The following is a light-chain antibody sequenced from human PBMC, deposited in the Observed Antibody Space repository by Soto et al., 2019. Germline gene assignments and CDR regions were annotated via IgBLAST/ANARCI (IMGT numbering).Light chain of an antibody. J-gene: IGKJ4*01. Sequence: EVVLAQSPDTLSLSPGERATLSCRASQSLSSNSLAWYQQKPGQAPRLLVSGASSRAAGIADRFSGRGSGADFTLTISRLEPEDFAVYYCQQYDVSPLTFGGGTTVEI. CDR1: QSLSSNS. V-gene: IGKV3-20*01. CDR3: QQYDVSPLT. CDR2: GAS.